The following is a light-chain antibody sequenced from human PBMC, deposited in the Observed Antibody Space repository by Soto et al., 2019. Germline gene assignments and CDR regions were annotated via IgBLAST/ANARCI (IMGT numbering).Light chain of an antibody. Sequence: DIQMTQSPSTLSASVGDRVTITCRASQTINSWLAWYQQKPGKAPKLLIYKTSNLDSGVPSRFSGSGSGTEFSLTISSLQPDDFATYYCQQYKSFSLTFGGGTRVAVK. CDR2: KTS. J-gene: IGKJ4*01. CDR3: QQYKSFSLT. CDR1: QTINSW. V-gene: IGKV1-5*03.